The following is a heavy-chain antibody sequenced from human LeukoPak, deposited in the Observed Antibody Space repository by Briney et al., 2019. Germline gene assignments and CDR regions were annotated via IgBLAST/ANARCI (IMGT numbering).Heavy chain of an antibody. D-gene: IGHD7-27*01. CDR1: GFTFSSYA. CDR3: ARDLGYFDY. Sequence: GGSLRLSCAASGFTFSSYAMSWVRQAPGKGLEWVSAISGSGGSTYYADSVKGRFTISRDNAKNSLYLQMNSLRAEDTAVYYCARDLGYFDYWGQGTLVTVSS. J-gene: IGHJ4*02. V-gene: IGHV3-23*01. CDR2: ISGSGGST.